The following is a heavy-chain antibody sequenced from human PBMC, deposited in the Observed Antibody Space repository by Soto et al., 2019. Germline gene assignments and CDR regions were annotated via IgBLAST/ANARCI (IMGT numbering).Heavy chain of an antibody. V-gene: IGHV3-7*01. J-gene: IGHJ3*02. D-gene: IGHD5-18*01. CDR2: IKQDGTEK. CDR3: ARGDTPMITGMDSFDI. Sequence: GSLRLSCAASGFTFSRYWMNWVRQAPGKGLEWVANIKQDGTEKNYVDSVKGRFTISRDNARKSLYLQMDSLRAEDTAVYFCARGDTPMITGMDSFDIWGQGTMVTVSS. CDR1: GFTFSRYW.